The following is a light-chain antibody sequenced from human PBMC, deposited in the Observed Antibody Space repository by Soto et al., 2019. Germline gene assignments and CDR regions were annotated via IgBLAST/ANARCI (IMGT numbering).Light chain of an antibody. CDR2: KDT. J-gene: IGLJ3*02. Sequence: SYELTQPPSVSVSPGQTARITCSGDALPKQYVSWYQQKPGQAPVKVIYKDTERPSGIPERFSGSSSGTTVTLTISGVQAEDEADYYCQSADSSGSWVFGGGTKLTVL. V-gene: IGLV3-25*03. CDR3: QSADSSGSWV. CDR1: ALPKQY.